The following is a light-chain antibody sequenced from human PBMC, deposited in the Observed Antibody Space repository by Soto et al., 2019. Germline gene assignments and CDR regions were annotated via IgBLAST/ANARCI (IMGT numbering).Light chain of an antibody. CDR3: QSFDNSVSGSGV. V-gene: IGLV1-40*01. J-gene: IGLJ3*02. CDR1: YSNIGAGYE. CDR2: GHN. Sequence: QSELTQPLSVSGAPGQRVTISCTGSYSNIGAGYEVHWYQQVPGSAPKLLVSGHNNRPAGVPDRFFGSKSGSSASLTIIGLQAEDEADYYCQSFDNSVSGSGVFGGGTKLTVL.